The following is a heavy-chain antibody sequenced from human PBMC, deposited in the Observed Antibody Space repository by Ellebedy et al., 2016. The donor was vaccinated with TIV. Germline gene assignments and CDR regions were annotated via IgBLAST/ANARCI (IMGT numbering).Heavy chain of an antibody. CDR3: ARRASYGDYAVQVNPWFDP. Sequence: GESLKISCTASGFSFRSYWMSWVRQAPGKGLEWVANIRDDSEKYYVDSVKGRFTISRDNSENSLYLQMFNLRAEDTAVYYCARRASYGDYAVQVNPWFDPWGQGTLVTVSS. D-gene: IGHD4-17*01. CDR2: IRDDSEK. CDR1: GFSFRSYW. V-gene: IGHV3-7*01. J-gene: IGHJ5*02.